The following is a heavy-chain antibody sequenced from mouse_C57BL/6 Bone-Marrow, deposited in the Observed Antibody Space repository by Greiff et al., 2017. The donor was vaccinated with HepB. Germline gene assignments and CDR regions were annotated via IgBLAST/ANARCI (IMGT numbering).Heavy chain of an antibody. Sequence: EVQLVESGGGLVQPKGSLKLSCAASGFSFNTYAMNWVRQAPGKGLEWVARIRSKSNNYATYYADSVKDRFTISRDDSESMLYLQMNNLKTEDTAMYYCVRDPTAYYYAMDYWGQGTSVTVSS. V-gene: IGHV10-1*01. CDR2: IRSKSNNYAT. CDR3: VRDPTAYYYAMDY. CDR1: GFSFNTYA. D-gene: IGHD1-2*01. J-gene: IGHJ4*01.